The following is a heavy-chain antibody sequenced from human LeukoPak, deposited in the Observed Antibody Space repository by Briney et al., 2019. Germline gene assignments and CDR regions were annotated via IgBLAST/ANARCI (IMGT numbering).Heavy chain of an antibody. J-gene: IGHJ3*02. CDR3: ARDPGGSAFDI. CDR2: ISYDGSNK. CDR1: GFTFSSYS. D-gene: IGHD1-26*01. V-gene: IGHV3-30*03. Sequence: GGSLRLSCAASGFTFSSYSMNWVRQAPGKGLEWVAVISYDGSNKYYADSVKGRFTISRDNSKNTLYLQMNSLRAEDTAVYYCARDPGGSAFDIWGQGTMVTVSS.